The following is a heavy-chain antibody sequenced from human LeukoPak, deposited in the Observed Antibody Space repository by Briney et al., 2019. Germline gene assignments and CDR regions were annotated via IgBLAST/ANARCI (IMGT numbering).Heavy chain of an antibody. V-gene: IGHV1-3*03. CDR2: INAGNGNI. Sequence: GASVKVSCKTSGYIFIHYAIHWVRQAPGQRLECMGWINAGNGNIKYSQDFQGRVAFTSDTSTSTAYMELSSLRSEDTAVYYCARDLESSIAARPRYYMDVWGKGTTVTVSS. D-gene: IGHD6-6*01. CDR1: GYIFIHYA. CDR3: ARDLESSIAARPRYYMDV. J-gene: IGHJ6*03.